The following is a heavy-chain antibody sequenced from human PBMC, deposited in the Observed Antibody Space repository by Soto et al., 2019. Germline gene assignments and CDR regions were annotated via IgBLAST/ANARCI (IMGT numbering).Heavy chain of an antibody. CDR2: FGGSGGT. CDR1: GFIFSNYA. J-gene: IGHJ6*03. Sequence: EVQVLESGGGLVQPGGSLRLSCVGSGFIFSNYAMAWVRQAPGKGLVWVSGFGGSGGTYYADSVKGRYTISRDNSKNTLYLQMNSLRVEDTAVYYCAKSQSSLYYMDVWGKGTAVTVSS. CDR3: AKSQSSLYYMDV. V-gene: IGHV3-23*01.